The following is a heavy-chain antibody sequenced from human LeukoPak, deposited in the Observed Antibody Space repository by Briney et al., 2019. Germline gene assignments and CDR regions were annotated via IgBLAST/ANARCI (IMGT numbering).Heavy chain of an antibody. CDR3: ARDGGIAAAGNDY. CDR1: GYTFTDYY. CDR2: INPNSGGT. J-gene: IGHJ4*02. D-gene: IGHD6-13*01. V-gene: IGHV1-2*02. Sequence: GASVKVSCKASGYTFTDYYMHWVRQAPGQGLEWMGWINPNSGGTNYAQKFQGRVTMTRDTSISTAYMELSRLRSDDTAVYYCARDGGIAAAGNDYWGQGTLVTVSS.